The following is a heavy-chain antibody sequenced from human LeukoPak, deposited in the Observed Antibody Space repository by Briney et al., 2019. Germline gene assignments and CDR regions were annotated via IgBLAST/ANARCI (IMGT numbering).Heavy chain of an antibody. Sequence: GGSLRLSCAASGFTFSSFWMSWVRQAPGKGLEWVANMKQDGSQKYYVDSVKGRFTISRDNAKNSLFLQMNSLRGEDTAVYYCARDGTPSYTSGWVYMDAWGKGTTVTISS. J-gene: IGHJ6*04. CDR3: ARDGTPSYTSGWVYMDA. CDR1: GFTFSSFW. V-gene: IGHV3-7*01. CDR2: MKQDGSQK. D-gene: IGHD6-25*01.